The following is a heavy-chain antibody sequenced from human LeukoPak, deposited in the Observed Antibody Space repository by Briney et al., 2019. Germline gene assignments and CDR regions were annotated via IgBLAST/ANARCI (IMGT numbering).Heavy chain of an antibody. CDR3: ARDTDYDFWSGHYGAGYFDL. CDR2: ISAYNGNT. J-gene: IGHJ2*01. CDR1: GYTFTSYG. V-gene: IGHV1-18*01. D-gene: IGHD3-3*01. Sequence: ASVKVSCKASGYTFTSYGISWVRQAPGQGLEWMGWISAYNGNTNYAQKLQGRVTMTTDTSTSTAYMELRSLRSDDTAVYYCARDTDYDFWSGHYGAGYFDLWGRGTLVTVSS.